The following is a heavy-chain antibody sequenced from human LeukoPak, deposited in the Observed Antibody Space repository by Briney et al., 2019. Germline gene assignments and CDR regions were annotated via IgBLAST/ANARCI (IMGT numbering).Heavy chain of an antibody. V-gene: IGHV4-59*12. CDR2: IYYSGST. J-gene: IGHJ6*03. CDR1: GESISGFY. CDR3: AREALIEGFYYHMDV. Sequence: SETLSLTCTVSGESISGFYWNWIRQPPGKGLEWIGYIYYSGSTNYNPSLKSRVTISVDTSKNQFSLKLSSVTAADTAVYYCAREALIEGFYYHMDVWGKGTTVTVSS.